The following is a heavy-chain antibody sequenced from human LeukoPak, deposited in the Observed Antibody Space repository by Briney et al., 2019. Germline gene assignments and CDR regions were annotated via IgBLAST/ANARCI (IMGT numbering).Heavy chain of an antibody. CDR1: GGTFSSYA. CDR2: IIPILGIA. D-gene: IGHD6-13*01. V-gene: IGHV1-69*04. CDR3: ARDSIAAAWDY. J-gene: IGHJ4*02. Sequence: GASVKVSCEASGGTFSSYAISWVRQAPGQGLEWMGRIIPILGIANYAQKFQGRVTITADKSTSTAYMELSSLRSGDTAVYYCARDSIAAAWDYWGQGTLVTVSS.